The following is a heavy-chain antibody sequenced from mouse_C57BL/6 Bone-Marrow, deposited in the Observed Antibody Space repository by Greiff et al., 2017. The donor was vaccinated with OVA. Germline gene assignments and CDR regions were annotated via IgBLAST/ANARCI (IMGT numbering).Heavy chain of an antibody. V-gene: IGHV1-55*01. CDR3: ARIYYYGRGFAY. J-gene: IGHJ3*01. D-gene: IGHD1-1*01. Sequence: QVQLQQPGAELVKPGASVKMSCKASGYTFTSYWITWVKQRPGQGLEWIGDIYPGSGSTNYNEKFKSKATLTVDKSSSTAYMQLSSLTSEDSAVYYCARIYYYGRGFAYWGQGTLVTVSA. CDR1: GYTFTSYW. CDR2: IYPGSGST.